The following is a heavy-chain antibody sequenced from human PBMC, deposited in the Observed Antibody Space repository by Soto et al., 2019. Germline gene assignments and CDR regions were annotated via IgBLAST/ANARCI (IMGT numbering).Heavy chain of an antibody. CDR2: IIPIFGTA. V-gene: IGHV1-69*13. D-gene: IGHD2-8*01. CDR3: ARDRIVLMVYAGNWFDP. CDR1: GGTFSTYA. J-gene: IGHJ5*02. Sequence: SVKVSCKAPGGTFSTYAISWVRQAPGQGLEWMGGIIPIFGTANYAQKFHGRVTITADEYTSTAYMELSSLRSEDTAVYYCARDRIVLMVYAGNWFDPWGQGTLVTVSS.